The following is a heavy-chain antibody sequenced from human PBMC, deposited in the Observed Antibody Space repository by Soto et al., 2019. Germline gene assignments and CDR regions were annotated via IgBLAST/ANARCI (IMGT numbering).Heavy chain of an antibody. CDR2: IDNAAIDT. J-gene: IGHJ4*02. D-gene: IGHD1-26*01. CDR1: GFSFSRHW. V-gene: IGHV3-74*01. Sequence: EVQLVESGGGSVQPGGSLRLSCVVSGFSFSRHWMHWVRQVPGKGLEWVARIDNAAIDTSYADSVRGRFTISRDNTRSTLSLEMKSLRVNDTGIYFCVRVGGFDATPDYWGQGTLVTVSS. CDR3: VRVGGFDATPDY.